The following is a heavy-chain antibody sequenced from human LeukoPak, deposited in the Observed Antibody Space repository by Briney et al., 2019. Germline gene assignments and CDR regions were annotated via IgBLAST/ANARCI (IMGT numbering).Heavy chain of an antibody. J-gene: IGHJ6*03. CDR1: GFTFSSYG. V-gene: IGHV3-30*02. CDR2: IRYDGSNK. Sequence: PGGSLRLSCAASGFTFSSYGMHWVRQAPGTGLEWVAFIRYDGSNKYYADSVKGRFTISRDNSKNTLYLQMNSLRAEDTAVYYCAKGLLEWLLSYMDVWGKGTTVTVSS. CDR3: AKGLLEWLLSYMDV. D-gene: IGHD3-3*01.